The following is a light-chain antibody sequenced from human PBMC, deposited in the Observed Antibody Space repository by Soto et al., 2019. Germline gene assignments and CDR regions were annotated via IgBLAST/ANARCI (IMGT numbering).Light chain of an antibody. CDR1: QSLSVSY. J-gene: IGKJ1*01. CDR3: HQFGDSPQT. CDR2: GTS. V-gene: IGKV3-20*01. Sequence: EIVLTQSPGTLSLSPGDRATLSCRASQSLSVSYIAWYQQRPGQAPRLVIYGTSTRATGIPDRFSGSGSGTDFTLAISRLEPEDFAVYYCHQFGDSPQTFGQGTTVEI.